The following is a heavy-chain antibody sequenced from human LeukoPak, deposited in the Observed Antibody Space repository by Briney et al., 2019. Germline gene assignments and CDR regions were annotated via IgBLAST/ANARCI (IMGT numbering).Heavy chain of an antibody. CDR2: ISGSGGST. Sequence: GGSLRLSCAASGFTFSSYSMNWVRQAPGKGLEWVSAISGSGGSTYYADSVKGRFTISRDNSKNTLYLQMNSLRAEDTAVYYCAKGMGGYSSSSFDYWGQGTLVTVSS. CDR1: GFTFSSYS. CDR3: AKGMGGYSSSSFDY. J-gene: IGHJ4*02. D-gene: IGHD6-6*01. V-gene: IGHV3-23*01.